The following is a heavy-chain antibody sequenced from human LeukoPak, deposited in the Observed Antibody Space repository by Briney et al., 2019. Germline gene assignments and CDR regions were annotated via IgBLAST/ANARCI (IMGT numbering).Heavy chain of an antibody. CDR1: EYSFATYW. V-gene: IGHV5-51*01. D-gene: IGHD1-1*01. Sequence: GESLKISCKGSEYSFATYWIGWVRQMPGQGLEWMGIIFPGDSDTRYSPSFQGHVTISADKSISTAYLQWSSLKASDTAMYCCARLGKTFWNDGYYYYGMDVWGQGTTVTVSS. J-gene: IGHJ6*02. CDR3: ARLGKTFWNDGYYYYGMDV. CDR2: IFPGDSDT.